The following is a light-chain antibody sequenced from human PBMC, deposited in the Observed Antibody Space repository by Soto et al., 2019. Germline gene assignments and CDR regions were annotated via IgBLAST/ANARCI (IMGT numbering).Light chain of an antibody. CDR1: QSVSSNF. CDR2: DAS. Sequence: EIVLTQSPGTLSLSPGERATLSCRASQSVSSNFLAWYQQKPGQAPRLLIYDASSRATGIPDRFSGSGSGTDFTLTISRLEPEDFAVYYCQQYGRSPPRTFGQGTKVDIK. CDR3: QQYGRSPPRT. J-gene: IGKJ1*01. V-gene: IGKV3-20*01.